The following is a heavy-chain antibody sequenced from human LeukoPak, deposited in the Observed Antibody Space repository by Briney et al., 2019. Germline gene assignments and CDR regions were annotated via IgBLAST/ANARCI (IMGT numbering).Heavy chain of an antibody. CDR3: ARHRNYDFWSGYLPFDY. CDR1: GGSISSYY. D-gene: IGHD3-3*01. V-gene: IGHV4-59*08. CDR2: IYYSGST. Sequence: SETLSLTCTVSGGSISSYYWSWIRQPPGKGLEWIGYIYYSGSTNYNPSLKSRVTISVDTSKNQFSLKLSSVTAADTAVYYCARHRNYDFWSGYLPFDYWGQGTLVTVSS. J-gene: IGHJ4*02.